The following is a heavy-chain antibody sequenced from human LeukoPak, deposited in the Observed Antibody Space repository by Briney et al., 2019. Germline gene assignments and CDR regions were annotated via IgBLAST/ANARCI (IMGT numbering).Heavy chain of an antibody. CDR1: GFTFSSYA. J-gene: IGHJ4*02. Sequence: GGSLRRSCAASGFTFSSYAMSLVRQAPGKGLEWVSSVSDSGGSPYYADSVKGRVTISRDNSKNTLYLQMNSLRAEDTAVYYCAKSANSGSYSRGYFDYWGQGTLVTVSS. D-gene: IGHD3-10*01. CDR2: VSDSGGSP. V-gene: IGHV3-23*01. CDR3: AKSANSGSYSRGYFDY.